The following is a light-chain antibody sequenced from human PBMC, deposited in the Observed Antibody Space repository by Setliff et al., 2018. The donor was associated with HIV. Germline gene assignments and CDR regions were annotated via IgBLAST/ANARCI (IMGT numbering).Light chain of an antibody. V-gene: IGLV2-14*03. J-gene: IGLJ1*01. CDR3: SSYTSTSAYV. CDR2: GVT. CDR1: GRDIGGYNY. Sequence: QSVLTQPASVSGSPGQSITISCIGTGRDIGGYNYVSWYQQHPGKAPKLIIYGVTKRSSGVSNRFSGSKAGTTASLTISGLQAEDEADHYCSSYTSTSAYVFGTGTRSPS.